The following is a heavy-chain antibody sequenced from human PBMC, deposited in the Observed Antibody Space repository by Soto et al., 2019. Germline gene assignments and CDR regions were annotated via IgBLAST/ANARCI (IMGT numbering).Heavy chain of an antibody. CDR3: MQTTDWPAFDF. CDR1: GFAVSSKY. D-gene: IGHD3-9*01. J-gene: IGHJ4*02. Sequence: EVQLVESGGGSIQPGGSLRLSCAASGFAVSSKYMTWVRQAPGKGLEWVSVIYGGGTTYYAASVKGRLTITRDTSKNTSYLQMNSLRAEHTAVYYSMQTTDWPAFDFWGQANVVTVSS. V-gene: IGHV3-53*01. CDR2: IYGGGTT.